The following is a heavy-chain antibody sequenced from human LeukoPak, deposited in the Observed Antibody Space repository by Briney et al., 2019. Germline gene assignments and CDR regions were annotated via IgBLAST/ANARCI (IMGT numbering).Heavy chain of an antibody. CDR2: IHYSGTS. V-gene: IGHV4-39*01. D-gene: IGHD6-6*01. CDR1: GGSISINSYY. J-gene: IGHJ4*02. Sequence: SETLSLTCTVSGGSISINSYYWGRIRQPPGKGLEWIGTIHYSGTSYYNPPLRSRVTISIDTSKSQFSLKLSSVTAADTAVYYCARWYSSSPFDYWGQGTLVTVSS. CDR3: ARWYSSSPFDY.